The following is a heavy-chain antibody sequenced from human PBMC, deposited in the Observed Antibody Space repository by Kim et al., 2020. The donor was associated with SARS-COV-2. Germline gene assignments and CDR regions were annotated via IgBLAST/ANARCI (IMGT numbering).Heavy chain of an antibody. CDR3: AKQARLIYGSGSYPTNWFDP. Sequence: ASVKVSCKASGYTFTSYAMNWVRQAPGQGLEWMGWINTNTGNPTYAQGFTGRFVFSLDTSVSTAYLQISSLKAEDTAVYYCAKQARLIYGSGSYPTNWFDPWGQGTLVTVSS. V-gene: IGHV7-4-1*02. D-gene: IGHD3-10*01. CDR1: GYTFTSYA. CDR2: INTNTGNP. J-gene: IGHJ5*02.